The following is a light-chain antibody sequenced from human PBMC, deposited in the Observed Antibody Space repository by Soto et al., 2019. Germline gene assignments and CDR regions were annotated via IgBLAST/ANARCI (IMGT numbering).Light chain of an antibody. CDR3: QQSYSTPIT. V-gene: IGKV1-39*01. CDR1: QGISSS. Sequence: DIQLTQSPSFLSASVGDRVTITCRASQGISSSLAWYQQKPGKAPNLLIYTTSSLHSGVPSRFSGSGSGTDFTLTISSLQPEDFATYYCQQSYSTPITFGQGTRLEIK. J-gene: IGKJ5*01. CDR2: TTS.